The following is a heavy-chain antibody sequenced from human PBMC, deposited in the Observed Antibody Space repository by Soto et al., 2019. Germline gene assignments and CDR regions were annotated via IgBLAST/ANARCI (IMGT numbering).Heavy chain of an antibody. V-gene: IGHV3-11*05. Sequence: QVQLVESGGGLVKPGGSLRLSCAASGFTFSDYYMSWIRQAPGKGLEWVSYISSSSSYTNYADSVKGRFTISRDNAKNPLGLPMRSPASKDTTVYYCARAIFEVVIKSSAWFDPWGQGALVTVSS. D-gene: IGHD3-3*01. CDR3: ARAIFEVVIKSSAWFDP. CDR1: GFTFSDYY. J-gene: IGHJ5*02. CDR2: ISSSSSYT.